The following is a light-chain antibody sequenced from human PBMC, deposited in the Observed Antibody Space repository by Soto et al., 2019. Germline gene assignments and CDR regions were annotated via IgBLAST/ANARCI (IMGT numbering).Light chain of an antibody. J-gene: IGKJ4*01. CDR3: QQRSLGPRT. Sequence: EIVLTQSPATLSLSPGESATLSCRASQSVRSYLAWYQKKPGQAPRLLIYETSNRATGVPARFSGSGSGTDFTLTISSLEAEDFAVYYCQQRSLGPRTFGGGTKVEIK. CDR2: ETS. V-gene: IGKV3-11*01. CDR1: QSVRSY.